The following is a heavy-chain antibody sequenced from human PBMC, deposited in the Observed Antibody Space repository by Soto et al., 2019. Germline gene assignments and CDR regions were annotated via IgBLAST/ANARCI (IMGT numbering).Heavy chain of an antibody. CDR2: ISAYNGNT. CDR3: ERPKASSGGSCHGWFDP. D-gene: IGHD2-15*01. Sequence: ASVKVSCKASGYTFTIYGISWVRKTTGQGLEWMGWISAYNGNTNYAQKLQGRVTMTTDTSTSTAYMERRSLRSDDTAVYYCERPKASSGGSCHGWFDPWRQGSLVTVSS. J-gene: IGHJ5*02. V-gene: IGHV1-18*01. CDR1: GYTFTIYG.